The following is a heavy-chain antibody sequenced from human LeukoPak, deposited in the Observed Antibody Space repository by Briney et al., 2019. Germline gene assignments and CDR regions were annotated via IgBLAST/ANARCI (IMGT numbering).Heavy chain of an antibody. D-gene: IGHD3-3*01. CDR1: GFTFSSYS. CDR3: ARAGGTIFVPGAPNYGMDA. V-gene: IGHV3-21*01. CDR2: INSSSSYI. J-gene: IGHJ6*02. Sequence: PGGSLRLSCAASGFTFSSYSMNWVRQAPGKGLEWVSSINSSSSYIYYADSVKGRFTISRDNAKNSLYLQMNSLRAEDTAVYYCARAGGTIFVPGAPNYGMDAWGQGTTVTVSS.